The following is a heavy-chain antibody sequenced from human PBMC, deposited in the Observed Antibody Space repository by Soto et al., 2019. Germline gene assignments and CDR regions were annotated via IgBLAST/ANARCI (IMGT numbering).Heavy chain of an antibody. CDR1: GGSISSYY. CDR2: IYYSGST. J-gene: IGHJ6*02. D-gene: IGHD3-16*01. CDR3: ARDSFSHLPYYYGMDV. Sequence: PSETLSLTCTVSGGSISSYYWSWIRQPPGKGLEWIGYIYYSGSTNYNPSLKSRVTISVDTSKNQFSLKLSSVTAADTAVYYCARDSFSHLPYYYGMDVWGQGTTVTVSS. V-gene: IGHV4-59*01.